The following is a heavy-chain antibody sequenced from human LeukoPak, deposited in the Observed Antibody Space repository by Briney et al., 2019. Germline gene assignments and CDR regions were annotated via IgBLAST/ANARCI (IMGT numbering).Heavy chain of an antibody. CDR2: ISGSGGST. J-gene: IGHJ4*02. Sequence: GGSLRLSCAASGFTFSSYAMSWVRQAPGKGLEWVSAISGSGGSTYYADSMKGRFTISRDNAKNTLYLQMDSLRAEDTAVYYCARGDLTGYFTDYWGQGSLVTVSS. D-gene: IGHD3-9*01. V-gene: IGHV3-23*01. CDR3: ARGDLTGYFTDY. CDR1: GFTFSSYA.